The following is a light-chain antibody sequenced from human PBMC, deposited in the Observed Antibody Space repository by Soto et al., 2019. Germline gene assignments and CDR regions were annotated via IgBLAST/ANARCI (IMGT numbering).Light chain of an antibody. J-gene: IGLJ1*01. CDR1: SGDIGSYNR. CDR3: SSYTNINTRACV. Sequence: QSALTQPASVSGSPGQSSTISCTGTSGDIGSYNRVSWYQQHPGKAPKLIIYEITDRPSGVSNRFSGSKSGNTASLTISGLQAEEEAEYYCSSYTNINTRACVFGTGTKVTVL. V-gene: IGLV2-14*01. CDR2: EIT.